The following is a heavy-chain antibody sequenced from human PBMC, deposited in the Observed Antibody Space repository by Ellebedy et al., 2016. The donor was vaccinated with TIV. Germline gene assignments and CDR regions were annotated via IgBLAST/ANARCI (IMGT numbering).Heavy chain of an antibody. D-gene: IGHD4-23*01. J-gene: IGHJ3*02. CDR3: ARDPVGVGPAFDI. CDR2: ISGSGGNT. Sequence: PGGSLRLSCAASGLTFSSHAMSWVRQAPGKGLEWVSSISGSGGNTYYADSVKGRFTISRDNSKDTLYLQVNSQRAEDTAVYYCARDPVGVGPAFDIWGQGTMVTVSS. CDR1: GLTFSSHA. V-gene: IGHV3-23*01.